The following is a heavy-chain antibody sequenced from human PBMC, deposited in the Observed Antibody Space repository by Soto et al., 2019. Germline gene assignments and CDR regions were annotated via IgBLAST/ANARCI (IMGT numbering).Heavy chain of an antibody. CDR3: ARQSWNYQFDP. D-gene: IGHD1-7*01. V-gene: IGHV4-39*01. CDR1: GGSISSSSYY. CDR2: IYYSGST. Sequence: QLQLQESGPGLVKPSETLSLTCTVSGGSISSSSYYWGWIRQPPGKGLEWIGSIYYSGSTYYNPSLKSRVTISVDTSKNQFSLKLSSVTAADTAVYYCARQSWNYQFDPWGQGTLVTVSS. J-gene: IGHJ5*02.